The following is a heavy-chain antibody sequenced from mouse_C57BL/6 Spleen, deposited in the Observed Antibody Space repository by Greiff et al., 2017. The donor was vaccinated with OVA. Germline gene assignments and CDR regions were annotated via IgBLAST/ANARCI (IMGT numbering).Heavy chain of an antibody. CDR2: IRSKSSNYAT. CDR1: GFTFNTYA. CDR3: VRKGDGYYEDYAMDY. J-gene: IGHJ4*01. Sequence: EVQRVESGGGLVQPKGSLKLSCAASGFTFNTYAMHWVRQAPGKGLEWVARIRSKSSNYATYYADSVKDRFTISRDDSQSMLYLQMNNLKTEDTAMYYCVRKGDGYYEDYAMDYWGQGTSVTVSS. D-gene: IGHD2-3*01. V-gene: IGHV10-3*01.